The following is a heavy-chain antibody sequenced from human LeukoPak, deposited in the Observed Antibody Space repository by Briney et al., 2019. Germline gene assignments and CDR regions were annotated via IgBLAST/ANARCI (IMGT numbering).Heavy chain of an antibody. J-gene: IGHJ5*02. Sequence: SETLSLTCTLSVGSISRGGDYWSWIRQHPGKGLEWIGYIYYSGRTYYNPSLKSRVTISVDTSKNQFSLKLSSVTAADAAVYYCARVAYGGNWFDPWGQGTLVTVSS. V-gene: IGHV4-31*03. CDR1: VGSISRGGDY. CDR2: IYYSGRT. D-gene: IGHD2-15*01. CDR3: ARVAYGGNWFDP.